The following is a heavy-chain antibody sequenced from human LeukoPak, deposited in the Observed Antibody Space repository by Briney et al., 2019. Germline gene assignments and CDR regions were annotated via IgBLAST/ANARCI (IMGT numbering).Heavy chain of an antibody. D-gene: IGHD4-17*01. Sequence: GGSLRLSCAASGFTFSNYGMHWVRQAPGKGLEWVAVISYDGSNTYYADSVKGRFTISRDDSKNTLYLQLNSLRAEDTAVYYCARCGVYGDHRGHFDSWGQGTLVTVSS. CDR2: ISYDGSNT. CDR3: ARCGVYGDHRGHFDS. CDR1: GFTFSNYG. J-gene: IGHJ4*02. V-gene: IGHV3-30*03.